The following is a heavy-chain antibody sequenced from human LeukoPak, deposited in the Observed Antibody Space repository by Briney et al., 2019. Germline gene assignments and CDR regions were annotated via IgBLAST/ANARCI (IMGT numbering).Heavy chain of an antibody. V-gene: IGHV3-30*18. CDR1: GFTFSSYA. CDR2: ILHDGSKA. J-gene: IGHJ5*02. Sequence: PGGSLRLSCAASGFTFSSYAMHWVRQAPGKGLEWLTFILHDGSKAYYADSINGRFTISRDNSNNTLFLQMNSLRTEDTAVYYCAKDRYGSGSNWLDPWGQGTLATVSS. CDR3: AKDRYGSGSNWLDP. D-gene: IGHD3-10*01.